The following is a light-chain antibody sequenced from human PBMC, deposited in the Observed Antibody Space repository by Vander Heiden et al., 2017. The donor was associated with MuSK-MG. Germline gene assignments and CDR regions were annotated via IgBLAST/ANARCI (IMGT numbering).Light chain of an antibody. CDR2: GAS. J-gene: IGKJ4*01. CDR3: QQYGSSPLT. CDR1: QSVSTSY. V-gene: IGKV3-20*01. Sequence: EILFTQSPGTLSLSPGERATLSCRASQSVSTSYLAWYQQKPGQAPRLLIYGASSRATGIPDRFSGSGSGTDFTLIISRLEPEDYAVYYCQQYGSSPLTFGGGTKVEIK.